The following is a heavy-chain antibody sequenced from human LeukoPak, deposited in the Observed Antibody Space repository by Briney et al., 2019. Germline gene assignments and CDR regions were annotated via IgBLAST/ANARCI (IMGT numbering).Heavy chain of an antibody. V-gene: IGHV3-21*01. D-gene: IGHD3-9*01. J-gene: IGHJ4*02. Sequence: GGSLRLSCAASGFTFSSYSMNWVRQAPGKGLEWVSSITSSRSYIYYVDSVQGRFTISRDNAKNSLYLQMNSLRAEDTAVYYCATESGDYDILTGYIPLLNFDYWGQGTLVTVSS. CDR1: GFTFSSYS. CDR2: ITSSRSYI. CDR3: ATESGDYDILTGYIPLLNFDY.